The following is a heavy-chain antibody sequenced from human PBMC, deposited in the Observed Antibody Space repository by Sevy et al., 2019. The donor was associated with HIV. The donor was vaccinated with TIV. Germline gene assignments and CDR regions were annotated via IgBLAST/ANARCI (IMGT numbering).Heavy chain of an antibody. CDR1: GFTFSSYA. CDR3: AKAPTSSYYGMDV. J-gene: IGHJ6*02. V-gene: IGHV3-23*01. Sequence: GGSLRLSCAASGFTFSSYAMSWVRQAPGKGLEWVSAISGSGGSTYYADSVKGRFTISRDNSKNTLYLQMNSLRAEDTAVYYCAKAPTSSYYGMDVWGQVTTVTVSS. CDR2: ISGSGGST.